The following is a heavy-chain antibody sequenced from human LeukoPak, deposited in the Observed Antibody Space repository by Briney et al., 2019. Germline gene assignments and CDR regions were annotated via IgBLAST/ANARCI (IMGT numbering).Heavy chain of an antibody. D-gene: IGHD6-19*01. J-gene: IGHJ4*02. CDR1: GGSISSYY. CDR2: IYTSGST. Sequence: SETLPLTCTVSGGSISSYYWSWIRQPAGKGLEWIGRIYTSGSTNYNPSLKSRVTMSVDTSKNQFSLKLSSVTAADTAVYYCARDTSSGWYFSYWGQGTLVTVSS. CDR3: ARDTSSGWYFSY. V-gene: IGHV4-4*07.